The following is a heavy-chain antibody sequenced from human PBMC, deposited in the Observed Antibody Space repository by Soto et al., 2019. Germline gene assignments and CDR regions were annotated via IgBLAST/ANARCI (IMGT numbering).Heavy chain of an antibody. J-gene: IGHJ2*01. CDR1: VGSFSGYY. D-gene: IGHD2-21*01. CDR2: INHNGST. CDR3: ARMAVVIAIRYFDL. Sequence: QVHLQQWGAGLLKPSETLSLTCAVYVGSFSGYYWSWIRQPPGKGLEWIGQINHNGSTNYNPSLKSLVTLSVDTSKHQFSLKLGSVTAADSAVYYCARMAVVIAIRYFDLWGRGTLVTVSS. V-gene: IGHV4-34*01.